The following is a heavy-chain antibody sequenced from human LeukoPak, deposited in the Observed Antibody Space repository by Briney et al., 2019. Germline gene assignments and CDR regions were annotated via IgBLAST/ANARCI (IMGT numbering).Heavy chain of an antibody. Sequence: SETLSLTCTVSGGSISSSSYYWGWIRQPPGKGLEWIGSIYYSGSTYYNPSLKSRVTISVDRSKNQFSLKLSSVTAADTAVYYCAGQGYSSSWYRNQGPEYFQHWGQGTLVTVSS. J-gene: IGHJ1*01. CDR2: IYYSGST. CDR3: AGQGYSSSWYRNQGPEYFQH. D-gene: IGHD6-13*01. CDR1: GGSISSSSYY. V-gene: IGHV4-39*07.